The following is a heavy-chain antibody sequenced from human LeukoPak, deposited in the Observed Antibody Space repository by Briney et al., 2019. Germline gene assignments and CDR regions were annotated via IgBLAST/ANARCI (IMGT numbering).Heavy chain of an antibody. J-gene: IGHJ3*01. Sequence: PGGSLRLSCAASRFAFHNYAMTWIRQAPERGLKWVSSISVDGGDIKYTDSAKGRFTISRDNSKGTLYLQMDSLRVEDTAVYYCGKDPNGNFIGAFDFWGQGTMVTVSS. V-gene: IGHV3-23*01. CDR2: ISVDGGDI. CDR3: GKDPNGNFIGAFDF. D-gene: IGHD4-23*01. CDR1: RFAFHNYA.